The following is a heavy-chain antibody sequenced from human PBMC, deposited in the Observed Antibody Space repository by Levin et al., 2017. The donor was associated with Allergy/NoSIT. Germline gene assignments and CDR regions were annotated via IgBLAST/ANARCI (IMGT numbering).Heavy chain of an antibody. V-gene: IGHV4-30-4*01. CDR3: AREGAGGRGFYYYYYMDG. J-gene: IGHJ6*03. CDR1: GGSISSGDYY. Sequence: SETLSLTCTVSGGSISSGDYYWSWIRQPPGKGLEWIGYIYYSGSTYYNPSLKSRVTISVDTSKNQFSLKLSSVTAADTAVYYCAREGAGGRGFYYYYYMDGWGKGTTVTVSS. CDR2: IYYSGST. D-gene: IGHD2-15*01.